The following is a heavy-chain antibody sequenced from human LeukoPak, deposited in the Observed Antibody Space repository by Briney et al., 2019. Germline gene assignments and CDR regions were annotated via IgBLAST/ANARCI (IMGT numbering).Heavy chain of an antibody. D-gene: IGHD2-2*01. CDR2: ISSSSSYI. CDR1: GFTFSSYG. J-gene: IGHJ4*02. V-gene: IGHV3-21*01. Sequence: PGGSLRLSCAASGFTFSSYGMHWVRQAPGKGLEWVSSISSSSSYIYYADSVKGRFTISRDNAKNSLYLQMNSLRAEDTAVYYCARDPVPAAFDYWGQGTLVTVSS. CDR3: ARDPVPAAFDY.